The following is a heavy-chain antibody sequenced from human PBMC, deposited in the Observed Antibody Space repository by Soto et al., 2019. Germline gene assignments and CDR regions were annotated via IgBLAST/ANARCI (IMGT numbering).Heavy chain of an antibody. J-gene: IGHJ3*02. D-gene: IGHD1-1*01. CDR3: ARDWNGRNVRLDTFDI. V-gene: IGHV3-11*01. CDR1: GFTFSDYY. CDR2: ISGGGDTI. Sequence: QLQLVESGGDLVKPGGSLRLSCAASGFTFSDYYMSWIRQAPGKGLEWVASISGGGDTIHFADSVKGRFTISRDNAKSSLYLQMNSLRAEDTAVYYCARDWNGRNVRLDTFDIWGLGTRVTVSS.